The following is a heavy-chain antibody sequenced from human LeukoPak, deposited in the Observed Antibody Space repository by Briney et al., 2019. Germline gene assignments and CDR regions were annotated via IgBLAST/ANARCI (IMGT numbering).Heavy chain of an antibody. CDR1: GYTFTSYG. CDR3: ARDQRGYGDSSGASKWIDP. D-gene: IGHD4-17*01. J-gene: IGHJ5*02. Sequence: ASVKVSCKASGYTFTSYGINWVRQAPGQGHEWMGWISPYNGNTKYAEKIQRRVTITTDTSTSTAYMELRSLSSDDTAVYYCARDQRGYGDSSGASKWIDPWGQGTLVTVSS. CDR2: ISPYNGNT. V-gene: IGHV1-18*01.